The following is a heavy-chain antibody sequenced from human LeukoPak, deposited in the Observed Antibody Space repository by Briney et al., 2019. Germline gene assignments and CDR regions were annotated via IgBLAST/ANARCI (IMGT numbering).Heavy chain of an antibody. CDR2: IFYSGST. V-gene: IGHV4-39*07. CDR3: ARYIVSYPHDAFDI. D-gene: IGHD1-26*01. J-gene: IGHJ3*02. Sequence: SETLSLTCTVSGGSISTSNYYWGWIRQPPGKGLEWIGNIFYSGSTYYSPSLKSRVTISVDTSKKQFSLKLSSVTAADTAFYYCARYIVSYPHDAFDIWGQGTMVTVSS. CDR1: GGSISTSNYY.